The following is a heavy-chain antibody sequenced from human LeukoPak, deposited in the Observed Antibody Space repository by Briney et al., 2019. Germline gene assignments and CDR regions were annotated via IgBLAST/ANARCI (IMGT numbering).Heavy chain of an antibody. D-gene: IGHD5-24*01. CDR1: GYTFTSYG. J-gene: IGHJ4*02. CDR2: LSAYNGNT. V-gene: IGHV1-18*01. CDR3: ARGAPTRWLQSHFDY. Sequence: GASVKVSCKASGYTFTSYGIIWVRQAPGQGLEWMGWLSAYNGNTNYAQKLQGRVTMTTDTSTSTPYMELRSLRSDDTAVYYCARGAPTRWLQSHFDYWGQGTLVTVSS.